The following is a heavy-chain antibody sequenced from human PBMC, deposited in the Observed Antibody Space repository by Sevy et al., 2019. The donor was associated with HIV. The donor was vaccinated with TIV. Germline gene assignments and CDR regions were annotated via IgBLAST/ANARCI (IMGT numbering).Heavy chain of an antibody. D-gene: IGHD1-7*01. V-gene: IGHV3-7*03. Sequence: GGSLRLSCAASGFTFSSYWMSWVRQAPGKGLEWVANIKQDGSEKYYVDSVKGRFTISRDNAKNSLYLQMNSLRAEDTAVYYCARDGITGTPKDAFEIWGQGTMVTVSS. CDR1: GFTFSSYW. CDR2: IKQDGSEK. J-gene: IGHJ3*02. CDR3: ARDGITGTPKDAFEI.